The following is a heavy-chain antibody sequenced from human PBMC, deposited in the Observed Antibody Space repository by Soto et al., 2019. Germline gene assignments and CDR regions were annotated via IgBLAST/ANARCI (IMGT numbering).Heavy chain of an antibody. D-gene: IGHD3-10*02. V-gene: IGHV4-34*01. Sequence: PSETLSLTCAVYGESLSSYYWTWIRQPPGKGLEWIGEINQSGSTNYNPSLKSRVTMSADTSKKHFSLKVTSVAAADTAVYYRARGTVYVPFLFPCLDVWGQGTTVTVSS. CDR3: ARGTVYVPFLFPCLDV. J-gene: IGHJ6*02. CDR2: INQSGST. CDR1: GESLSSYY.